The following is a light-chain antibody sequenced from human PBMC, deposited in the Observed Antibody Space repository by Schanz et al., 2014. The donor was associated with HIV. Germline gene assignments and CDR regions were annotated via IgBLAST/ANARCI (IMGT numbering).Light chain of an antibody. CDR1: SSDVGDYNY. V-gene: IGLV2-11*01. Sequence: QSALTQPASVSGSPGQSVTISCTGTSSDVGDYNYVSWYQQHPGKAPKLMIYDVSKRPSGVPDRFSGSKSGNTASLTISGLQAEDEADYFCCSFAGTIWVFGGGTKLTVL. CDR2: DVS. J-gene: IGLJ3*02. CDR3: CSFAGTIWV.